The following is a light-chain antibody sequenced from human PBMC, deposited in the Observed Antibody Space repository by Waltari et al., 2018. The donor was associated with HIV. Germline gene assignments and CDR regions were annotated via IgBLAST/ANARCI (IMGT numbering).Light chain of an antibody. J-gene: IGKJ4*01. Sequence: IVLTQNPDALSVTTGQPASISCKSSQSLIHSDGRTCLHWYLQRPGQAPQLLVYEGSNRVSGVSDKVSGSGSGTDFTLKISRVEAEDVGVYYCMQTVQLPLTFGGGTQVEI. CDR2: EGS. V-gene: IGKV2D-29*01. CDR1: QSLIHSDGRTC. CDR3: MQTVQLPLT.